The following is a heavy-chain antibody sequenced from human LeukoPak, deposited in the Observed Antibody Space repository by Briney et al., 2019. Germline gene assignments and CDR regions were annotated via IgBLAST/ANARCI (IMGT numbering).Heavy chain of an antibody. Sequence: SETLSLTCTVSGGSISSYYWSWIRQPPGKGLEWIGYIYYSGSTNYNPSLKSRVTISVDTSKNQFSLKLSSVTAADTAVYYCARLVYSYGGRYFQHWGQGTLVTVSS. CDR3: ARLVYSYGGRYFQH. J-gene: IGHJ1*01. CDR1: GGSISSYY. V-gene: IGHV4-59*08. D-gene: IGHD5-18*01. CDR2: IYYSGST.